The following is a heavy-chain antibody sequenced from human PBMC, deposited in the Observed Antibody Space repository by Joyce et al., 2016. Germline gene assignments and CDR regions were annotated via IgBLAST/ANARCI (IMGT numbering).Heavy chain of an antibody. D-gene: IGHD3-22*01. CDR1: GYTFIGYY. CDR2: INPNSGGT. CDR3: ARARAMNYYESSGPAGY. Sequence: QVQLVQSGAEVKKPGASVKVSCKASGYTFIGYYIYWVRQAPGQGLEWMGRINPNSGGTNYGDKFHGRITMTRDTSFCIVYMELSNLRSDDTAVYYCARARAMNYYESSGPAGYWGQGTLVTVSP. J-gene: IGHJ4*02. V-gene: IGHV1-2*07.